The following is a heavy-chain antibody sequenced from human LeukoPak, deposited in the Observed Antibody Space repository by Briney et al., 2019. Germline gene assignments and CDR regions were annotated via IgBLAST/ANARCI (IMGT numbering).Heavy chain of an antibody. CDR3: ASDSPGVPFDY. D-gene: IGHD2-2*01. Sequence: GGSLKLSCAASGFTFSSYSMNWVRQAPGKGLEWVSSISSSSSYIYYADSVKGRFTISRDNAKNSLYLQMNSLRAEDTAVYYCASDSPGVPFDYWGQGTLVTVSS. CDR1: GFTFSSYS. J-gene: IGHJ4*02. CDR2: ISSSSSYI. V-gene: IGHV3-21*01.